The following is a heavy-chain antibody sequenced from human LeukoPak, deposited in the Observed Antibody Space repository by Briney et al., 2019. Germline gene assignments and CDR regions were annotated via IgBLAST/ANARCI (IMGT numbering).Heavy chain of an antibody. CDR2: IYYSGST. D-gene: IGHD2-2*01. CDR3: ARAGGYCSSTSCLDY. Sequence: SQTLSLTCTVSGGSISSGDYYWSWIRQPPGTGLEWLGYIYYSGSTYYHPSLKSRVTISVDTSKNQFSLKLSSVTAADTAVYYCARAGGYCSSTSCLDYWGQGTLVTVSS. V-gene: IGHV4-30-4*08. J-gene: IGHJ4*02. CDR1: GGSISSGDYY.